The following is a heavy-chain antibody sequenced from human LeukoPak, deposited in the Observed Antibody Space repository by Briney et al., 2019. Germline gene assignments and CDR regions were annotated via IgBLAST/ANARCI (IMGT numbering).Heavy chain of an antibody. Sequence: PSQTLSLTCAVSGGSISSGGYSWSWIRQPPGTGLEWIGYIYHSGGTYYNPSLQSRVTISVDRSKNQFSLKLSSVTAADTAVYYCARDRGKMTTVTTGRNDWGQGTLVTVSS. CDR3: ARDRGKMTTVTTGRND. D-gene: IGHD4-17*01. CDR1: GGSISSGGYS. CDR2: IYHSGGT. J-gene: IGHJ4*02. V-gene: IGHV4-30-2*01.